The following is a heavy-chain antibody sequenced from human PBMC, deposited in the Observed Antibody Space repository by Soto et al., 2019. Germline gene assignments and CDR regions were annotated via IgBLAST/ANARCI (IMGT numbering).Heavy chain of an antibody. CDR1: GFTFSSYA. CDR3: AKELEPGIAVAGILDY. Sequence: GGSLRLSCAASGFTFSSYAMSWVRQAPGKGLEWVSAISGSGGSTYYADSVKGRFTISRDNSKNTLYLQMNSLRAEDTAVYYCAKELEPGIAVAGILDYWGQGTLVTVSS. V-gene: IGHV3-23*01. D-gene: IGHD6-19*01. CDR2: ISGSGGST. J-gene: IGHJ4*02.